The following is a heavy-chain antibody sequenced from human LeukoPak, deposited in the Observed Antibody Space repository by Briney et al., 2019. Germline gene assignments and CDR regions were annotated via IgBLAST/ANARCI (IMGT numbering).Heavy chain of an antibody. CDR1: GGSISSSSYY. D-gene: IGHD3-9*01. Sequence: PSGTLSLTCTVSGGSISSSSYYWGWIRQPPGKGLEWIGSIYYSGSTYYNPSLKSRVTISVDTSKNQFSLKLSSVTAADTAVYYCARLTRAYYDILTGYSPTYYFDYWGQGTLVTVSS. CDR2: IYYSGST. J-gene: IGHJ4*02. V-gene: IGHV4-39*01. CDR3: ARLTRAYYDILTGYSPTYYFDY.